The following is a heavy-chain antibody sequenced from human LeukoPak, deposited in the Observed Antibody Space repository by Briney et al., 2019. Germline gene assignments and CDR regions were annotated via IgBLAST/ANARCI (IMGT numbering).Heavy chain of an antibody. J-gene: IGHJ4*02. V-gene: IGHV1-69*13. D-gene: IGHD2-21*01. CDR2: IIPIFGTA. CDR3: ARDSPSYCGGDCYSG. CDR1: GGTFSSYA. Sequence: SVKVSCKASGGTFSSYAISWVRQAPGQGLEWMGGIIPIFGTANYAQKFQGRVTITADESTSTAYMELSSLRSEDTAVYYCARDSPSYCGGDCYSGWGQGTLVTVSS.